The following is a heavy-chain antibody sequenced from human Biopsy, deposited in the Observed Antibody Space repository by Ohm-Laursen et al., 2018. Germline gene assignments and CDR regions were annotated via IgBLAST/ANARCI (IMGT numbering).Heavy chain of an antibody. D-gene: IGHD3-3*01. CDR1: GGPIISYY. Sequence: GTLSLTCSVSGGPIISYYWTWIRQPPGKGLEWIGHVYNGGITNYNPSLKSRVPISKDTSKNQFSLQVNSVTAADTAVYYCARTPRDSFWSGSYKRGLWFDPWGQGTLVIVSS. CDR3: ARTPRDSFWSGSYKRGLWFDP. J-gene: IGHJ5*02. V-gene: IGHV4-59*01. CDR2: VYNGGIT.